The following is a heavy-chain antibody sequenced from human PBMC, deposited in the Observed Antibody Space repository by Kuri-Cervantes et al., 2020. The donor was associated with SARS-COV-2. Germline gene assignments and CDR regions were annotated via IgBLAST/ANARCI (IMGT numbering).Heavy chain of an antibody. Sequence: GGSLRLSCAASGFTFSSYGMHWARQAPGKGLEWVAVISYDGSNKYYADSVKGRFTISRDNSKNTLYLQMNSLRAEDTAVYYCAKDAVTEVLDYWGQGTLVTVSS. V-gene: IGHV3-30*18. D-gene: IGHD4-23*01. CDR1: GFTFSSYG. CDR2: ISYDGSNK. CDR3: AKDAVTEVLDY. J-gene: IGHJ4*02.